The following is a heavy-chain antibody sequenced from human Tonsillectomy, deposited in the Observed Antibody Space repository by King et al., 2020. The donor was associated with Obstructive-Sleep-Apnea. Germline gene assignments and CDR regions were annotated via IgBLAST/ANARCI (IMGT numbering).Heavy chain of an antibody. J-gene: IGHJ4*02. D-gene: IGHD5-24*01. CDR2: IKSKIDGGTT. Sequence: VQLVESGGGLVKPGGSLRLSCAASGFTFSNAWMSWVRQAPGKGLEWVGRIKSKIDGGTTDCAAPVKGRFTISRDDSKNTLYLHMKSLKTEDTAVYNCTTAVEMATIDNSRDYWGQGTLVTVSS. CDR3: TTAVEMATIDNSRDY. V-gene: IGHV3-15*01. CDR1: GFTFSNAW.